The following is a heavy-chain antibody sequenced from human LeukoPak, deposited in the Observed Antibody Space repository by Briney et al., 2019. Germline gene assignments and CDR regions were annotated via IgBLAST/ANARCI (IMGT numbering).Heavy chain of an antibody. V-gene: IGHV4-31*03. D-gene: IGHD3-10*01. CDR1: GGSISSGGYY. J-gene: IGHJ3*02. CDR2: IYYSGST. CDR3: ARDSGPGAFDI. Sequence: PSETLSLTCTVSGGSISSGGYYWSWIRQHPGKGLEWIGYIYYSGSTYYNPSLKSRVTISVDTSKNQFSLELSSVTAADTAVYYCARDSGPGAFDIWGQGTMVTVSS.